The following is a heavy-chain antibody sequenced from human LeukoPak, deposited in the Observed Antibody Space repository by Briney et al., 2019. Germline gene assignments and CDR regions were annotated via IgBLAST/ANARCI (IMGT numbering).Heavy chain of an antibody. D-gene: IGHD3-10*02. CDR3: ARALRTGQGDYVPVL. CDR1: GYRFTNYW. V-gene: IGHV5-51*01. Sequence: GESLQISCKASGYRFTNYWIGWVRQMPGKGLERMTIIYPGDSETRYSPSFQGQVTISADKSISTTYLQWSSLTASDTAMYYCARALRTGQGDYVPVLWGQGTLVTVSS. J-gene: IGHJ4*02. CDR2: IYPGDSET.